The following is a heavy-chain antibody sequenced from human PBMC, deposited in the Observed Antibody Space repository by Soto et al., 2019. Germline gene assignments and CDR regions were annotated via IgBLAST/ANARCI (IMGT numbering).Heavy chain of an antibody. V-gene: IGHV1-69*08. Sequence: QVHLVQSGAEVKKPGASVRVSCKASGDTFGFNSINWVRQAPGQGPEWMGRIAPMSGTAEYADKFPGRFTFIADTSTNTANTEVSSLRSEDTAVYYCARGGQLRGEMDVWGKGTSVTVSS. D-gene: IGHD1-1*01. CDR3: ARGGQLRGEMDV. CDR2: IAPMSGTA. J-gene: IGHJ6*04. CDR1: GDTFGFNS.